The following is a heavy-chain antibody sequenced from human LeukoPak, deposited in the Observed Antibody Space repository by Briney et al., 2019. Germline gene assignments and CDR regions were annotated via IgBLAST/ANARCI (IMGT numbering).Heavy chain of an antibody. J-gene: IGHJ3*02. Sequence: SETLSLTCAVYGGSFSGYYWSWIRQPPGKGLEWIGEINHGGSTNYNPSLKSRVTISVDTSKNQFSLKLSSVTAADTAVYYCASIIAAAANDAFDIWGQGTMVTVSS. V-gene: IGHV4-34*01. CDR3: ASIIAAAANDAFDI. CDR1: GGSFSGYY. CDR2: INHGGST. D-gene: IGHD6-13*01.